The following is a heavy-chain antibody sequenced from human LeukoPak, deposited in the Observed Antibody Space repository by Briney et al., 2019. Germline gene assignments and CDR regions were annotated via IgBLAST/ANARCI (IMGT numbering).Heavy chain of an antibody. V-gene: IGHV3-48*03. D-gene: IGHD6-13*01. CDR2: ISSSGNTV. Sequence: SGGSLRLSCAASGFTFNDYEINWVRQAPGKGLEWISYISSSGNTVYYADSVKGRFTISRDNAKNAVYLQMNSLRAEDTAVYYCAKDRQQLVPDYWGQGTLVTVSS. CDR3: AKDRQQLVPDY. J-gene: IGHJ4*02. CDR1: GFTFNDYE.